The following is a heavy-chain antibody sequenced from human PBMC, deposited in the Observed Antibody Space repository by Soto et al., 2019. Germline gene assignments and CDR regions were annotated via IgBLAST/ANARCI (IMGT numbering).Heavy chain of an antibody. V-gene: IGHV4-59*01. J-gene: IGHJ3*02. CDR1: GGSISSYY. Sequence: QVQLQESGPGLVKPSETLSLTCTVSGGSISSYYWSWIRQPPGKGLEWIGYIYYSGSTNYNPSLKSLVTISVDTSKNHFSLKLSSVTAADTAVYYCARDEGRDGWPNHAFDIWGQGTMVTVSS. CDR3: ARDEGRDGWPNHAFDI. CDR2: IYYSGST. D-gene: IGHD6-19*01.